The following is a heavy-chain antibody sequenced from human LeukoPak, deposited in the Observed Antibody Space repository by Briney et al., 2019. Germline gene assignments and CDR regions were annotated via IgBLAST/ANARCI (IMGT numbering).Heavy chain of an antibody. D-gene: IGHD5-12*01. Sequence: PGGSLRLSCAASGFTFSSCAMGWVRQAPGTGLEWVSAISGSGGRTYYADSVKGRFTISRDNSKNTLYLQMNSLRAEDTAVYYCAKDENIVATTDFDYGGQGTLVTVSS. CDR1: GFTFSSCA. V-gene: IGHV3-23*01. J-gene: IGHJ4*02. CDR3: AKDENIVATTDFDY. CDR2: ISGSGGRT.